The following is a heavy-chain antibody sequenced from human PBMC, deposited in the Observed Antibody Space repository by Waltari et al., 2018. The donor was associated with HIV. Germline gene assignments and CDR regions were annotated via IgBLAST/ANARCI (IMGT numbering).Heavy chain of an antibody. Sequence: EVQLLESGGALVQPGGSLRVSGAVCGCMFKNYAMSWVRQAPGKGLEWVSSVSGSSTSTYYADSVKGRFTISRDNSKNILYLQMNSLTAEDTAVYYCAKEEQWSRFDYWGQGTLVTVSS. V-gene: IGHV3-23*01. CDR3: AKEEQWSRFDY. CDR2: VSGSSTST. CDR1: GCMFKNYA. J-gene: IGHJ4*02. D-gene: IGHD6-19*01.